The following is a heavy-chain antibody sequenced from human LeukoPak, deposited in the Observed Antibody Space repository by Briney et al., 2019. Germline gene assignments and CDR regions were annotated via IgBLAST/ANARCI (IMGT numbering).Heavy chain of an antibody. J-gene: IGHJ4*02. CDR2: ISTSGGST. V-gene: IGHV3-23*01. CDR3: AKATTASPRNFGY. D-gene: IGHD2-21*02. Sequence: GGSPRVSRAASGFSFSSYAKSWVRQAPGKGLEWVSSISTSGGSTYYADSVKGRFTISRDNSKNTLHLQMNSLRAEDTAVYYCAKATTASPRNFGYWGPGTLVTVSP. CDR1: GFSFSSYA.